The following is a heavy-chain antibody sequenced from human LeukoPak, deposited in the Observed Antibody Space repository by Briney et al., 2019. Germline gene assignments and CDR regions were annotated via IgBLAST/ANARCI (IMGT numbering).Heavy chain of an antibody. CDR3: ARERWDTAMALAAFDI. CDR2: INTDTGNP. J-gene: IGHJ3*02. V-gene: IGHV7-4-1*02. CDR1: GYTFTSYA. Sequence: GASVKVSCKASGYTFTSYAMNWVRQAPGQGLEWMGWINTDTGNPTYAQGFTGRFVFSLDTSVSTAYLQISGLKAEDTAVYYCARERWDTAMALAAFDIWGQGTMVTVSS. D-gene: IGHD5-18*01.